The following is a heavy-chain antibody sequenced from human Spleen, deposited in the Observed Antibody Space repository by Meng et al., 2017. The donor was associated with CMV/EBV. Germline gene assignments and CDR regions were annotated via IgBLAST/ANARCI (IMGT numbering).Heavy chain of an antibody. V-gene: IGHV3-23*01. CDR2: ISGSGGST. D-gene: IGHD6-13*01. J-gene: IGHJ4*02. CDR1: GESITSGY. Sequence: ETLSLTCTVSGESITSGYFWAWIRQPPGKGLEWVSAISGSGGSTYYADSVKGRFTISRDNSKNTLYLQMNSLRAEDTAVYYCAKSAGRQQLVFDYWGQGTLVTVSS. CDR3: AKSAGRQQLVFDY.